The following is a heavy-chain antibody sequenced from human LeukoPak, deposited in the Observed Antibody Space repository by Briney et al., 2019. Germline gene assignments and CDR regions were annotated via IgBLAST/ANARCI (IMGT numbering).Heavy chain of an antibody. CDR3: ARGLIYSGYVSSFDS. CDR2: INPDGSAT. D-gene: IGHD5-12*01. V-gene: IGHV3-74*01. J-gene: IGHJ4*02. Sequence: PGGSLRLSCAASGFTFSSYWMYWVRQAPGKGLLWVSRINPDGSATTYADSVKGRFTISRDNAKNTLYLQMTSLRVEDTALYYCARGLIYSGYVSSFDSWGQGILVTVSS. CDR1: GFTFSSYW.